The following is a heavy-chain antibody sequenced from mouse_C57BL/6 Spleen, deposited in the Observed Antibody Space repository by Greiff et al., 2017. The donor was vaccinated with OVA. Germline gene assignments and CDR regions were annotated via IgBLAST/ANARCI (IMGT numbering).Heavy chain of an antibody. CDR2: IDPSDSYT. D-gene: IGHD4-1*01. CDR1: GYTFTSYW. J-gene: IGHJ2*01. Sequence: VQLQQPGAELVKPGASVKLSCKASGYTFTSYWMQWVKQRPGQGLEWIGEIDPSDSYTNYNQKFKGKATLTVDTSSSTAYMQLSSLTSEDSAVYYCAREELGRLYYFDYWGQGTTLTVSS. V-gene: IGHV1-50*01. CDR3: AREELGRLYYFDY.